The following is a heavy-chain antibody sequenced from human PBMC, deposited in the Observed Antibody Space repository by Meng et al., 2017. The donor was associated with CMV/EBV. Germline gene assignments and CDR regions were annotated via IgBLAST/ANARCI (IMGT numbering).Heavy chain of an antibody. CDR1: GGSIISYY. D-gene: IGHD2-15*01. J-gene: IGHJ5*02. CDR2: IYTSGST. Sequence: VQSQASRTGSGKPVRTLSLTCTVSGGSIISYYWSWIRQPAGKGLEWIGRIYTSGSTNYNPSLKSRVTMSVDTSKNQFSLKLSSVTAADTAVYYCARSMVVAGDWFDPWGQGTLVTVSS. CDR3: ARSMVVAGDWFDP. V-gene: IGHV4-4*07.